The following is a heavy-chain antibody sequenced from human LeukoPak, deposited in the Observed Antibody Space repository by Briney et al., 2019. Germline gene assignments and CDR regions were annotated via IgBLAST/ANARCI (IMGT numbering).Heavy chain of an antibody. CDR1: GGTFSSYA. D-gene: IGHD3-10*01. CDR2: IIPIFGTA. J-gene: IGHJ5*02. CDR3: ARTRGTNLSWFDP. V-gene: IGHV1-69*13. Sequence: SVKVSFKASGGTFSSYAISWVRQAPGQGLEWMGGIIPIFGTANYAQKFQGRVTITADESTSTAYMELSSLRSEDTAVYYCARTRGTNLSWFDPWGQGTLVTVSS.